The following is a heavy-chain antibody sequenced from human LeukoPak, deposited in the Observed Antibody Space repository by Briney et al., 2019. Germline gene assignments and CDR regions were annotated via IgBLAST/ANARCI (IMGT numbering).Heavy chain of an antibody. CDR1: GGSISSYY. CDR2: IYYSGRT. CDR3: ARHRWDGTFNFDY. D-gene: IGHD1-1*01. J-gene: IGHJ4*02. Sequence: SETLSLTRTVSGGSISSYYWGWIRQPPGKGLEWIGSIYYSGRTYNNPSLKSRVTISVDTSKNQFSLKLSSVTAADTAVYYCARHRWDGTFNFDYWGQGTLVPVSS. V-gene: IGHV4-39*01.